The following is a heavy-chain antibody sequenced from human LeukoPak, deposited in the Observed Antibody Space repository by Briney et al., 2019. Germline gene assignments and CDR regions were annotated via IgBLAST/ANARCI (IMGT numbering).Heavy chain of an antibody. CDR2: INHSGST. V-gene: IGHV4-34*01. J-gene: IGHJ4*02. Sequence: PSETLPLTCAVYGVSFSGYYWSWIRQPPGKGLEWIGEINHSGSTNYNPSLKSRVTISVDTSKNQFSLKLSSVTAADTAVYYCARGRGLITSSFDYWGQGTLVTVSS. D-gene: IGHD1-14*01. CDR1: GVSFSGYY. CDR3: ARGRGLITSSFDY.